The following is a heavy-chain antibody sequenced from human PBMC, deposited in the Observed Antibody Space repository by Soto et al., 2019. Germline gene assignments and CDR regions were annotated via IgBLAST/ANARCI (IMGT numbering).Heavy chain of an antibody. CDR1: GFTFSSYG. J-gene: IGHJ6*02. V-gene: IGHV3-30*18. CDR2: ISYDGSNK. CDR3: AKEGVDTAMVKNYYYYYGMDV. D-gene: IGHD5-18*01. Sequence: PGGSLRLSCAASGFTFSSYGMHWVRQAPGKGLERVAVISYDGSNKYYADSVKGRFTISRDNSKNTLYLQMNSLRAEDTAVYYCAKEGVDTAMVKNYYYYYGMDVWGQGTTVTVSS.